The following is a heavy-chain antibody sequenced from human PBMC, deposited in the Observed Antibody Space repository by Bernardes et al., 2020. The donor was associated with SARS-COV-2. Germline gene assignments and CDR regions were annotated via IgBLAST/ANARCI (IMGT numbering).Heavy chain of an antibody. Sequence: ASVKVSCKASGYTFTSYDINWVRQATGQGLEWMGWMNPNSGNTGYAQKFQGRVTMTRNTSISTAYMELSSLRSEDTAVYYCARGNYDILTGYFSYYYYYGMDVWGQGTTVTVSS. J-gene: IGHJ6*02. D-gene: IGHD3-9*01. CDR3: ARGNYDILTGYFSYYYYYGMDV. V-gene: IGHV1-8*01. CDR1: GYTFTSYD. CDR2: MNPNSGNT.